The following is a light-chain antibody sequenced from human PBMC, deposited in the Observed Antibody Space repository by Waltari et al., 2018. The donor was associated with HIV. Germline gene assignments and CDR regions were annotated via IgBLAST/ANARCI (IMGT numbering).Light chain of an antibody. J-gene: IGLJ3*02. Sequence: SYVLTQPPSVSVAPGQTARISCGGNNIETKSVHWYHQKPGQAPVLVVYDDSDRPSGIAERFSGSNSGNTATLTISRVEAGDEADYYCQVWDSSSDHWVFGGGTKLTVL. CDR2: DDS. CDR3: QVWDSSSDHWV. CDR1: NIETKS. V-gene: IGLV3-21*02.